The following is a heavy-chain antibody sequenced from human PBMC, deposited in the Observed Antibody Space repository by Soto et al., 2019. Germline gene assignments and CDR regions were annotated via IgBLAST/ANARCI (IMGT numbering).Heavy chain of an antibody. V-gene: IGHV3-33*01. D-gene: IGHD6-6*01. CDR1: GFTFTIYG. CDR2: IWFDGSKE. J-gene: IGHJ4*02. Sequence: QVQLEESGGGVVQPGRSLRLSCAASGFTFTIYGMHWVRQAPGKGLEWVAVIWFDGSKEYYADSVKGRFTISRDNSKNTLYLQMNSLRAEDTAMYYCARDPAEYSSISFDYWGQGTLVTVSS. CDR3: ARDPAEYSSISFDY.